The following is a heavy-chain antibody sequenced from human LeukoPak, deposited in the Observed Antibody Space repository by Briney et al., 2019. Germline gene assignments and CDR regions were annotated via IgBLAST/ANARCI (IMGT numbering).Heavy chain of an antibody. J-gene: IGHJ4*02. CDR3: AKGCGNSCYVPRAY. CDR1: GFTFSSHA. D-gene: IGHD2-15*01. V-gene: IGHV3-23*01. Sequence: PGGSLRLSCGASGFTFSSHAMTWVRQAPGKGLEWVSVISGSGDRTYYTEPVRGRFTTSRDNSKNTLYLQMNSLRAEATAVYYCAKGCGNSCYVPRAYWGQGTLVTVSS. CDR2: ISGSGDRT.